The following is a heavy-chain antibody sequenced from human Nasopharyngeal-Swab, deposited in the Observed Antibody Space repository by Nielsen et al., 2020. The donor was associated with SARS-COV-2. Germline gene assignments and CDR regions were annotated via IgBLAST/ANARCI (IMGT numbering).Heavy chain of an antibody. V-gene: IGHV1-46*01. Sequence: WVGQAPGQGLEWMGIFNPGGGSARYSQNFQGRVTMTRDTSTSTVYMELSSLRSEDTAVYYCARGGDPREVVAATDCFDPWGQGTLVTVSS. CDR3: ARGGDPREVVAATDCFDP. CDR2: FNPGGGSA. J-gene: IGHJ5*02. D-gene: IGHD2-15*01.